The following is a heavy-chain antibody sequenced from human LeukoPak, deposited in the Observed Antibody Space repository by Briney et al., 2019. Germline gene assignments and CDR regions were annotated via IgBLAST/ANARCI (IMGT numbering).Heavy chain of an antibody. CDR2: IYTSGST. CDR3: ARGDYVVLIFDY. D-gene: IGHD4-17*01. V-gene: IGHV4-61*02. J-gene: IGHJ4*02. Sequence: SETLSLTCTVSGGSISSGSYYWSWIRQPAGKGLEWIGRIYTSGSTNYNPSLKSRVTISVDTSKNQFSLKLSSVTAADTAVYYCARGDYVVLIFDYWGQGTLVTVSS. CDR1: GGSISSGSYY.